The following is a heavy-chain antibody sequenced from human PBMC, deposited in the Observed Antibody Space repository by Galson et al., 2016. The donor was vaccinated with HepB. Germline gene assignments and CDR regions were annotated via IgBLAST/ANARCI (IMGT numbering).Heavy chain of an antibody. CDR3: ARDQYSSSDPLFYYYGMDV. CDR1: GFTFSDYY. J-gene: IGHJ6*02. Sequence: SLRLSCAASGFTFSDYYMSWIRQAPGKGLEWISYISSSGRTINYADSVKGRFTISRDNAKNSLSLQMNSLRAEDTAVYYCARDQYSSSDPLFYYYGMDVWGQGTTVTVSS. CDR2: ISSSGRTI. D-gene: IGHD6-6*01. V-gene: IGHV3-11*01.